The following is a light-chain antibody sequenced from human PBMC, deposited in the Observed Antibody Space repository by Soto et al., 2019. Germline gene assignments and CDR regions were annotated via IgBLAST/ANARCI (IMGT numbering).Light chain of an antibody. V-gene: IGKV1-6*02. CDR3: LQDHNFPWT. J-gene: IGKJ1*01. CDR1: QDIGND. CDR2: AAS. Sequence: IQMTQSPSSLSVSIIDRVTIACRASQDIGNDLGWYQQRPGEAPKLLIYAASTLRSGVPSRFSGSGSVTHFALTINTLQPEDSATYFCLQDHNFPWTFGQGTKVEIK.